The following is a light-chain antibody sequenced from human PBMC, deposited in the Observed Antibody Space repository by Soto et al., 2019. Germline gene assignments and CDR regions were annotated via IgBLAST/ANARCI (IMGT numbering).Light chain of an antibody. V-gene: IGLV1-40*01. CDR2: GNS. J-gene: IGLJ1*01. Sequence: QSVLTQPPSVSGAPGQRVTISCTGSSSNIGAGYDVHWYQQLPGTAPKLLIYGNSNRPSGVPDRFSGSKSGTSASLAITGLQAEDEADYYCQSYDSRLSGLYGFGTGTKV. CDR1: SSNIGAGYD. CDR3: QSYDSRLSGLYG.